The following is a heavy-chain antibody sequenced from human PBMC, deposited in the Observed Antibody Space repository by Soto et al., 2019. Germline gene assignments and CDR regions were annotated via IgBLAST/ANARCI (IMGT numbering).Heavy chain of an antibody. CDR3: ARSGGWGDLDFDY. Sequence: ASVKVSCKASGYTFTGYYMHWVRQAPGQGLEWMGWINPNSGGTNYAQKFQGWVTMTRDTSISTAYMELSRLRSDDTAVYYCARSGGWGDLDFDYWGQGTLVTVSS. V-gene: IGHV1-2*04. J-gene: IGHJ4*02. CDR2: INPNSGGT. CDR1: GYTFTGYY. D-gene: IGHD3-16*01.